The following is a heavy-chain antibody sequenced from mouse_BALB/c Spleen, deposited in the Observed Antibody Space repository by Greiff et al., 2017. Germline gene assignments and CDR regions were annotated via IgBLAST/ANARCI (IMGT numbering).Heavy chain of an antibody. D-gene: IGHD2-2*01. CDR1: GYAFTNYL. CDR3: ARGRGYDAPNYALDY. Sequence: VQLQQSGAELVRPGTSVKVSCKASGYAFTNYLIEWVKQRPGQGLEWIGVINPGSGGTNYNEKFKGKATLTADKSSSTAYMQLSSLTSDDSAVYFCARGRGYDAPNYALDYWGQGTSVTVSS. CDR2: INPGSGGT. V-gene: IGHV1-54*01. J-gene: IGHJ4*01.